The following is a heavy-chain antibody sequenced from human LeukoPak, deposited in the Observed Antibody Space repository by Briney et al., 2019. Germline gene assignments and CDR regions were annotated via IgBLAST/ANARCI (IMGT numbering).Heavy chain of an antibody. Sequence: ASVKVSCKASGYDFINYGISWVRQAPGQGLEWMGWRSIYNGNTDYKLQGRVTMTTDTSTSTAYMEVRSLRSDDTAMYYCANRGQQLYDYWGQGTLVTVSS. CDR3: ANRGQQLYDY. CDR1: GYDFINYG. CDR2: RSIYNGNT. D-gene: IGHD6-13*01. J-gene: IGHJ4*02. V-gene: IGHV1-18*01.